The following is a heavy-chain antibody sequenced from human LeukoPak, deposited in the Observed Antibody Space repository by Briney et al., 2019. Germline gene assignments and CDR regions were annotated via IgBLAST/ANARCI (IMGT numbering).Heavy chain of an antibody. CDR2: MNPNSGNT. CDR3: ARGVRVLYDYYYYGMDV. J-gene: IGHJ6*02. CDR1: GYTFTSYD. D-gene: IGHD2-8*01. V-gene: IGHV1-8*01. Sequence: ASVKVSCKASGYTFTSYDINWVRQATGQGLEWMGWMNPNSGNTGYAQKFQGRVTMTRNTSISTAYIELSSLRSEDTAVYYCARGVRVLYDYYYYGMDVWGQGTTVTVSS.